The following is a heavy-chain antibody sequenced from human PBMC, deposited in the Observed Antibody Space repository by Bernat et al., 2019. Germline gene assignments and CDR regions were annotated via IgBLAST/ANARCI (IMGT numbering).Heavy chain of an antibody. CDR1: GFTFSSYA. V-gene: IGHV3-23*01. J-gene: IGHJ2*01. Sequence: EVQLLESGGGLVQPGGSLRLSCAASGFTFSSYAMSWVRQAPGKGLEWVSTISNGGGNTYYADSVKGRFTISRDKSKNTLFLQMNSLRADDTAIYYCARGAGMEVHNWYFDLWGRGTLVTVSS. D-gene: IGHD3-3*01. CDR3: ARGAGMEVHNWYFDL. CDR2: ISNGGGNT.